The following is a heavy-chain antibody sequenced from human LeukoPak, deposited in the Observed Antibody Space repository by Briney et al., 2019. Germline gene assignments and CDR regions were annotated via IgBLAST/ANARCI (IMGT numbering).Heavy chain of an antibody. D-gene: IGHD2-15*01. V-gene: IGHV3-23*01. Sequence: GGSLRLSCAASGFTLSTYAMSWVRQTPGKGLEWVAATSSSDAGTYHADSVRGRFTISRDNSKNTLYLQMNSLRAEDAAVYFCAKAPVTSCRGAYCYPFDSWGQGALVTVSS. CDR1: GFTLSTYA. J-gene: IGHJ4*02. CDR3: AKAPVTSCRGAYCYPFDS. CDR2: TSSSDAGT.